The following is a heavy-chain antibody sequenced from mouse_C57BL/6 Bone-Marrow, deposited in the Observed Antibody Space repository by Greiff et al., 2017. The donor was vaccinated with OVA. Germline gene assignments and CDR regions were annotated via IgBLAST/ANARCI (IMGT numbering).Heavy chain of an antibody. CDR2: IHPNSGST. CDR1: GYTFTSYW. J-gene: IGHJ2*01. V-gene: IGHV1-64*01. D-gene: IGHD2-1*01. CDR3: ARYGNLYYFDY. Sequence: QVQLQQSGAELVKPGASVKLSCKASGYTFTSYWMHWVKQRPGQGLEWIGMIHPNSGSTNYNEKFKSKATLTVDKSSSTAYMQLSSLTSEDSAVYYCARYGNLYYFDYWGHGTTLTVSS.